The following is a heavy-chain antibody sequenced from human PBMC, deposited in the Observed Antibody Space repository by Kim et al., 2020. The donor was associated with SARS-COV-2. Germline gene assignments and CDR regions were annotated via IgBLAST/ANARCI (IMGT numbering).Heavy chain of an antibody. D-gene: IGHD3-9*01. V-gene: IGHV5-51*01. Sequence: GESLKISCKGSGYSFTSYWIGWVRQMPGKGLEWMGIIYPGDSDTRYSPSFQGQVTISADKSISTAYLQWSSLKASDTAMYYCASPKGRYFDWLLPPDYWGQGTLVTVSS. J-gene: IGHJ4*02. CDR2: IYPGDSDT. CDR1: GYSFTSYW. CDR3: ASPKGRYFDWLLPPDY.